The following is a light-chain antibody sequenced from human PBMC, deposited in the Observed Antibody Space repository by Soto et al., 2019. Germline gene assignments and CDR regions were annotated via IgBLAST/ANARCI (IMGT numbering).Light chain of an antibody. CDR1: QSVSSY. Sequence: EIVLTQSPATLSLSPGERATLSCRASQSVSSYLAWYQQKPGQAPRLLIYGASNRATGIPARFSGSGSGTDFTLTISSLEPEDFAVYHCQQRSNWPLTFGGGTKVDI. V-gene: IGKV3-11*01. J-gene: IGKJ4*01. CDR3: QQRSNWPLT. CDR2: GAS.